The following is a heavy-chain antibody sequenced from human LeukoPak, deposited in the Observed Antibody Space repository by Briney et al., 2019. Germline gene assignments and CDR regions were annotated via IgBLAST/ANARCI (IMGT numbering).Heavy chain of an antibody. Sequence: GGSLRLSCAASGFTFSNYAMSWVRQAPGKGLEWVSAISDSGGSTYYADSVKGRFTISRDNSKNTLYLQMNSLRAEDTAVYYCAKSYSYYYGSGSYGDAFDIWGQGTMVTVSS. D-gene: IGHD3-10*01. CDR2: ISDSGGST. J-gene: IGHJ3*02. CDR1: GFTFSNYA. V-gene: IGHV3-23*01. CDR3: AKSYSYYYGSGSYGDAFDI.